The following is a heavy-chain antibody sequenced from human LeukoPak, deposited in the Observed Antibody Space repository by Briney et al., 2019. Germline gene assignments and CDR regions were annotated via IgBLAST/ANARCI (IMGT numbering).Heavy chain of an antibody. V-gene: IGHV3-15*01. CDR1: GFTFSNAW. D-gene: IGHD5-12*01. Sequence: GGSLRLSCAASGFTFSNAWMSWVRQAQGKWLEWVGCIKSKTDGGIKEYAGPVKGRFTISREDPKNTLYLQMNSLKTEDTAVYYCTTDVATVNDYWGHGTLVTVSS. J-gene: IGHJ4*01. CDR3: TTDVATVNDY. CDR2: IKSKTDGGIK.